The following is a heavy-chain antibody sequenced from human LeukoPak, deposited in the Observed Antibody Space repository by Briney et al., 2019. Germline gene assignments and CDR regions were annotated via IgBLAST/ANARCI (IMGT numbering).Heavy chain of an antibody. Sequence: SVQVSCKASGGTFSSYTISWVRQAPGQGLEWMGRIIPILGIANYAQKFQGRVTITADKSTSTAYMELSSLRSEDTAVYYCARSRRDYSNYRRADYYYYYYMDVWGKGTTVAVSS. D-gene: IGHD4-11*01. CDR1: GGTFSSYT. J-gene: IGHJ6*03. V-gene: IGHV1-69*02. CDR2: IIPILGIA. CDR3: ARSRRDYSNYRRADYYYYYYMDV.